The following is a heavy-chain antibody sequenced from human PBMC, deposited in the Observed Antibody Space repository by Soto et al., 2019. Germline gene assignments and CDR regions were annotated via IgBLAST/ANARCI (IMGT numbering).Heavy chain of an antibody. Sequence: SETLSLTCAVSGGSISSGGYSWSWIRQPPGKGLEWIGYIYHSGSTYYNPSLKSRVTISVDRSKNQFSLKLSSVTATDTAVYYCAGGGFGVARDYWGQGTLVTVSS. D-gene: IGHD3-3*01. CDR1: GGSISSGGYS. J-gene: IGHJ4*02. CDR3: AGGGFGVARDY. V-gene: IGHV4-30-2*01. CDR2: IYHSGST.